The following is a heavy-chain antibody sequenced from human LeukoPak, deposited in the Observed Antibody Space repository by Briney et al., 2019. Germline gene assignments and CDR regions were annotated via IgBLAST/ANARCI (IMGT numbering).Heavy chain of an antibody. Sequence: GGSLRLSCAASGFTVGDYAMHWVRRAPGKGLEWVSGISRNSGTLGYADSVKGRFIISRDNAKNSLYLQMNSLRAEDTALYYCTKDIDIWGNHRYGASDIWGQGTIVTVSS. CDR3: TKDIDIWGNHRYGASDI. CDR2: ISRNSGTL. CDR1: GFTVGDYA. V-gene: IGHV3-9*01. D-gene: IGHD3-16*02. J-gene: IGHJ3*02.